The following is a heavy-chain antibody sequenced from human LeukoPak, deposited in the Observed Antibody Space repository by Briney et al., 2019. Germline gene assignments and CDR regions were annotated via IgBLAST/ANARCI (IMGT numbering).Heavy chain of an antibody. Sequence: GGSLRLSXAASGFTFSSYWMSWVRQAPGKGLECVANINQDGSKVYYVDSVKGRFTISRDKAKKSLFLQMNSLRAEDTAVYYCARPIYSSSRDAFNIWGQGTMVTVSS. CDR2: INQDGSKV. CDR3: ARPIYSSSRDAFNI. J-gene: IGHJ3*02. D-gene: IGHD2-2*01. V-gene: IGHV3-7*01. CDR1: GFTFSSYW.